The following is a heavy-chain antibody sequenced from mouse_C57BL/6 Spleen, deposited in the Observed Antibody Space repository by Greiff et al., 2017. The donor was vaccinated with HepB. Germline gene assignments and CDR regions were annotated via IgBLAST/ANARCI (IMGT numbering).Heavy chain of an antibody. CDR1: GFTFSSYA. V-gene: IGHV5-9-1*02. CDR2: ISSGGDYI. J-gene: IGHJ2*01. D-gene: IGHD1-1*01. Sequence: EVQLVESGEGLVKPGGSLKLSCAASGFTFSSYAMSWVRQTPEKRLEWVAYISSGGDYIYYADTVQGRFTISRDNARNTLYLQMSSLKSEDTAMYYCTRDDYGSSFDYWGQGTTLTVSS. CDR3: TRDDYGSSFDY.